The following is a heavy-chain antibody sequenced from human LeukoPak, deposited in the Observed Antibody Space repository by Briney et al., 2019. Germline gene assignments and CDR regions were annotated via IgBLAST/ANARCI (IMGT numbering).Heavy chain of an antibody. CDR2: ISAYNGNT. V-gene: IGHV1-18*04. CDR1: GYTFTSYY. J-gene: IGHJ5*02. D-gene: IGHD6-13*01. Sequence: ASVKVSCKASGYTFTSYYMHWVRQAPGQGLEWMGWISAYNGNTNYAQNLQGRVTMTTDTSTSTAYMELRSLRSDDTAVYYCARVAVGGQQLVPWFDPWGQGTLVTVSS. CDR3: ARVAVGGQQLVPWFDP.